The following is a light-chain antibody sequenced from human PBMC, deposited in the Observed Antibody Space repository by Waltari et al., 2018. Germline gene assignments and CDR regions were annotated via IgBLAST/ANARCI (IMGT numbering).Light chain of an antibody. J-gene: IGKJ1*01. V-gene: IGKV3-20*01. CDR2: HAS. CDR1: QSVDRSQ. Sequence: ETVLTQSPGTLSLSPGEGATLSCRASQSVDRSQLAWYQQQPGQAPRLLIYHASNRATGIPDRFGGSGSGTDFTLTISRLEPEDFAVYYCQQYGNSPGTFGQGTKVEIK. CDR3: QQYGNSPGT.